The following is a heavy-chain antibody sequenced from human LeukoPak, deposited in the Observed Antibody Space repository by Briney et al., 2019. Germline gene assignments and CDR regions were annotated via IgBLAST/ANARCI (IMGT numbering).Heavy chain of an antibody. J-gene: IGHJ6*02. CDR2: IYYSGST. Sequence: MPSETLSLTCTVSGGSISSYYWSWIRQPPGKGLEWMGYIYYSGSTNYNPSLKSRVTISVDTSKDHFSLKLSSVTAADTAAYYCARQLRYFDSHMDVWGQGTTVTVSS. D-gene: IGHD3-9*01. CDR3: ARQLRYFDSHMDV. CDR1: GGSISSYY. V-gene: IGHV4-59*08.